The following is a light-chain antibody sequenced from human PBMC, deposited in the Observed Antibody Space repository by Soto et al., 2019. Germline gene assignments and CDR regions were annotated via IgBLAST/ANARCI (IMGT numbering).Light chain of an antibody. CDR3: QQRSNWHRT. J-gene: IGKJ1*01. V-gene: IGKV3-11*01. CDR1: QSVSSY. Sequence: EIVLTQSPATLSLSPGERATLSCRASQSVSSYLAWYQEKPGQAPRLLIYDASNRATGIPARFSGSGSGTDFTLTITSLEPEDFAVDYCQQRSNWHRTFGQGTKVEIK. CDR2: DAS.